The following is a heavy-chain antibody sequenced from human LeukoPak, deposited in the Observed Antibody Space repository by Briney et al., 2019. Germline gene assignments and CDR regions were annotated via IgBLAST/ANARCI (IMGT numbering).Heavy chain of an antibody. Sequence: PSETLSLTCTVSGASISSSSYYGAWIRQPPGKGLEWIGSIYFIGSTYYNTSLKSRVTISVDTSKNQFSLNLRSVTAADTAVYYCARGIIGTFDFWGQGILVSVSS. CDR1: GASISSSSYY. CDR2: IYFIGST. D-gene: IGHD1-7*01. V-gene: IGHV4-39*02. J-gene: IGHJ4*02. CDR3: ARGIIGTFDF.